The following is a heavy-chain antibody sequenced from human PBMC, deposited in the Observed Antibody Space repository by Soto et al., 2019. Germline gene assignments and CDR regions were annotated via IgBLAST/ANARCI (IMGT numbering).Heavy chain of an antibody. J-gene: IGHJ4*01. Sequence: ASVKVSCKASGYSFTSYGISWVRRAPGQGLEWMGWINAYNGNTNYAQKLQGRVTMTTDTSTSTAYMELRSLRSDDTAVYYCAREIGIYYCTTDSYSSIIVVRFDYWGHGTLVTVSS. CDR2: INAYNGNT. CDR1: GYSFTSYG. CDR3: AREIGIYYCTTDSYSSIIVVRFDY. V-gene: IGHV1-18*01. D-gene: IGHD3-22*01.